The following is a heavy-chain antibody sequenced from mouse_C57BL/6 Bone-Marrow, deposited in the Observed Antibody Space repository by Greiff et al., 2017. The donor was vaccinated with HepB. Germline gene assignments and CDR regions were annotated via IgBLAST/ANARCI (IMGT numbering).Heavy chain of an antibody. J-gene: IGHJ1*03. CDR1: GYTFTDYE. CDR3: TRRKEYYGSSWYCDV. CDR2: IDPETGGT. D-gene: IGHD1-1*01. Sequence: QVQLQQSGAELVRPGASVTLSCKASGYTFTDYEMHWVKQIPVHGLEWIGAIDPETGGTAYNQKFKGKAILTADKSSSTAYMELRSLTSEDSAVYYCTRRKEYYGSSWYCDVWGTGTTVTVSS. V-gene: IGHV1-15*01.